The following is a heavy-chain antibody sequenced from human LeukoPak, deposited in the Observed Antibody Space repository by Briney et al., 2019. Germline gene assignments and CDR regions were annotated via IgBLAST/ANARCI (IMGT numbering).Heavy chain of an antibody. D-gene: IGHD6-19*01. V-gene: IGHV4-30-4*01. CDR2: IYHSVNT. CDR1: GHSISNGDYD. J-gene: IGHJ5*02. Sequence: PSQTLSLTCTVSGHSISNGDYDWAWLRQPPGKGLEWIGYIYHSVNTYYNPSLQSRVTISEATSKNQFSLKLKSVTPADTAVYYCARGRSEVGTHSSLNWFDPWGQGVLVTVSS. CDR3: ARGRSEVGTHSSLNWFDP.